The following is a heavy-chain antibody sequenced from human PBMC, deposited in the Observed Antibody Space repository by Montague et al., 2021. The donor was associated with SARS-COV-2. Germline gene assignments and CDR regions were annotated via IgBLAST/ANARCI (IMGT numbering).Heavy chain of an antibody. D-gene: IGHD5-18*01. Sequence: SETLSLTCTIHGGSFSGGSFSGFYWNWVRQAPGKGLEWIGEINHSGSTNYNPSLKSRVTISVDTSKNQFSLKLSSVTAADTAVYYCARGGGYSYGGIDYWGQGTLVTVSS. V-gene: IGHV4-34*01. J-gene: IGHJ4*02. CDR3: ARGGGYSYGGIDY. CDR1: GGSFSGFY. CDR2: INHSGST.